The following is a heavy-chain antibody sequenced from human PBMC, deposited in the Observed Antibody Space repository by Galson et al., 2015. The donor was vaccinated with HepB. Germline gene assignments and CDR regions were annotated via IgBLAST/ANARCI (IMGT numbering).Heavy chain of an antibody. CDR2: INAGNGNT. V-gene: IGHV1-3*01. J-gene: IGHJ5*02. Sequence: SVKVSCKASGYTFTSYAMHWVRQAPGQRLEWMGWINAGNGNTKYSQKFQGRVTITRDTSASTAYMELSSLRSEDTAVYYCARGWDGYSYGINWFDPWGQGTLVTVSS. D-gene: IGHD5-18*01. CDR3: ARGWDGYSYGINWFDP. CDR1: GYTFTSYA.